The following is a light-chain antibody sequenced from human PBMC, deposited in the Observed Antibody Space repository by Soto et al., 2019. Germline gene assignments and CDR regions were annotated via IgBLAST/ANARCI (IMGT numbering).Light chain of an antibody. V-gene: IGKV1-5*01. CDR3: QHYNTYSES. CDR2: DGS. CDR1: QSVAYW. Sequence: DIQMTQSPSTLSTSVGARVTITCRASQSVAYWLAWYQQKPGKAPSLLIYDGSTLPTGVPHRFSGGGFGTEFTLNISSVQPDDSALYYCQHYNTYSESFGPGTRVEIK. J-gene: IGKJ2*01.